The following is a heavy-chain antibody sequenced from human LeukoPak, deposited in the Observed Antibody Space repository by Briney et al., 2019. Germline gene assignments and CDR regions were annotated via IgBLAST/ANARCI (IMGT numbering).Heavy chain of an antibody. J-gene: IGHJ6*03. Sequence: SETLSLTCTVSGGSISNYYWSWLRKPARKGLEWIGRMYSNGKTNKNPSLQSRLSMSLDTSTNQFSLKLTSVTAADTAIYYCVRDRHDGYSHGHYYYYMDVWGKGTTVTVS. V-gene: IGHV4-4*07. CDR1: GGSISNYY. CDR3: VRDRHDGYSHGHYYYYMDV. D-gene: IGHD5-18*01. CDR2: MYSNGKT.